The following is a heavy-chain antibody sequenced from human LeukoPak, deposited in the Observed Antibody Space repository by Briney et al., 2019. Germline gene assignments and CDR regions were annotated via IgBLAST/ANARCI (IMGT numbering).Heavy chain of an antibody. Sequence: GGSLRLSCAASGFTFSSSEMNWVRQAPEKGLEWVSYISGSGSTTYYADSVKGRFTVSRDNAKNTLYLQMDSLRSEDTAVYYCARSDWFDPWGQGTLVTVSS. J-gene: IGHJ5*02. V-gene: IGHV3-48*03. CDR3: ARSDWFDP. CDR2: ISGSGSTT. CDR1: GFTFSSSE.